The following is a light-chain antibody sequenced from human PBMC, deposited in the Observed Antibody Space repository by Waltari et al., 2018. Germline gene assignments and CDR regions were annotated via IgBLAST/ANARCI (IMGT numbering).Light chain of an antibody. CDR3: QQHYSNPLT. Sequence: DIVMTQSPDSLAVSLGERATINCKYSQSVLYSSNNKNYLTWYQQKPGQPPKLLIYWASTRESGVPDRFSGSGSGTDFTLTITSLQAEDVAVYYCQQHYSNPLTFGGGTKVEIK. CDR1: QSVLYSSNNKNY. CDR2: WAS. J-gene: IGKJ4*01. V-gene: IGKV4-1*01.